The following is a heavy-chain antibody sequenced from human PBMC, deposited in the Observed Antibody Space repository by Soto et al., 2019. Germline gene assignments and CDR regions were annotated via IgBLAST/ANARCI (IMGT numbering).Heavy chain of an antibody. CDR2: IYYSGST. CDR1: GGSISSYY. Sequence: SETLSLTCIVSGGSISSYYWSWIRQPPGKGLEWIGYIYYSGSTNYNPSLKSRVTISVDTSKNQFSLKLSSVTAADTAVYYCARSGYSYVPMGTDYYYYMDVWGKGTTVTVSS. D-gene: IGHD5-18*01. J-gene: IGHJ6*03. V-gene: IGHV4-59*01. CDR3: ARSGYSYVPMGTDYYYYMDV.